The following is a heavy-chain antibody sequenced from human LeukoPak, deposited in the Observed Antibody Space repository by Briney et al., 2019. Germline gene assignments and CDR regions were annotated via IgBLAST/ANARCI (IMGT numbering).Heavy chain of an antibody. J-gene: IGHJ5*02. D-gene: IGHD3-10*01. Sequence: ASVKVSCKASGYTFTSYDINWVRQATGQGLEWMGWMNPNSGNTGYAQKFQGRVTMTRNTSISTAYTELSSLRSEDTAVYYCARAPYYYGSGSPNWFDPWGQGTLVTVSS. V-gene: IGHV1-8*01. CDR1: GYTFTSYD. CDR3: ARAPYYYGSGSPNWFDP. CDR2: MNPNSGNT.